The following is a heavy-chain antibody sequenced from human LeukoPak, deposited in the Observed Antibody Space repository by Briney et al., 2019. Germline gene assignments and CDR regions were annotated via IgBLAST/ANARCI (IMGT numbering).Heavy chain of an antibody. Sequence: GGSLRLSCAACGFTFSSYEMNWVRQDPGKGLEWVSYISSRGTTTYYADSVKGRFTISRDDAKNSPYLHMNSLRVEDTAVYYCARLYSSSSGLRASDYWGQGTLVTVSS. V-gene: IGHV3-48*03. D-gene: IGHD6-6*01. CDR2: ISSRGTTT. CDR1: GFTFSSYE. J-gene: IGHJ4*02. CDR3: ARLYSSSSGLRASDY.